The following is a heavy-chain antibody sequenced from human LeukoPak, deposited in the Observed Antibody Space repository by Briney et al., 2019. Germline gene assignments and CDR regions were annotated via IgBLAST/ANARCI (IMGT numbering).Heavy chain of an antibody. CDR1: GYTFTNYW. V-gene: IGHV5-51*01. CDR3: ARRAAGLDY. CDR2: IYPADSDT. J-gene: IGHJ4*02. Sequence: GESLKISSAASGYTFTNYWIGWGRQMRGKGLEWVGIIYPADSDTRYSPSYQGQITIAADKSINTAYLQWSSLKASDTARYYCARRAAGLDYWGQGTLVTVSS. D-gene: IGHD6-13*01.